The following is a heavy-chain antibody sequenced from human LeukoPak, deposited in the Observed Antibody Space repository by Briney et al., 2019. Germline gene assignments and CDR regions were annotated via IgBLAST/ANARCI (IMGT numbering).Heavy chain of an antibody. CDR3: AKTGGYYSASTPDY. Sequence: GGSLRLSCAASGFIFTTYTMTWVRQAPGKGLEWVSVISGGGGSTHYADSVKGRCTISRDNSKNTLYLQMNSLRAEDTAVYYCAKTGGYYSASTPDYWGQGTLVTVSS. D-gene: IGHD6-19*01. J-gene: IGHJ4*02. CDR2: ISGGGGST. V-gene: IGHV3-23*01. CDR1: GFIFTTYT.